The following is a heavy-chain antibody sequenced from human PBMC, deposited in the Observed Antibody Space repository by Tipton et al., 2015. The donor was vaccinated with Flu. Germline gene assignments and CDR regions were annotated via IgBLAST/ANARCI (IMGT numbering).Heavy chain of an antibody. V-gene: IGHV4-30-2*03. CDR1: GGSISGYS. CDR3: ARLSYYDVDLKNFYFEY. J-gene: IGHJ4*02. Sequence: TLSLTCSVSGGSISGYSWSWIRQPPGMGLEWIGSIYYSGNTYYNPSLKSRVAISLDTSTKQFSLRMSSVTAADTAVYYCARLSYYDVDLKNFYFEYWGQGTLVTVAS. CDR2: IYYSGNT. D-gene: IGHD3-10*02.